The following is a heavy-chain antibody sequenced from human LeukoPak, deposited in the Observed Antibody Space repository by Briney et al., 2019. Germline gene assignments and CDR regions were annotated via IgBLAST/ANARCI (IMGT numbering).Heavy chain of an antibody. Sequence: PGGSLRLSCAASGFTFSSYSMNWVRQAPGKGLEWVSSISSSSSYIYYADSVKGRFTISRDNAKNSLYLQMNSLRAEDTAVCYCARDPDCSRNSCYEWHYYGMDVWGQGTTVTVSS. V-gene: IGHV3-21*01. CDR3: ARDPDCSRNSCYEWHYYGMDV. J-gene: IGHJ6*02. D-gene: IGHD2-2*01. CDR2: ISSSSSYI. CDR1: GFTFSSYS.